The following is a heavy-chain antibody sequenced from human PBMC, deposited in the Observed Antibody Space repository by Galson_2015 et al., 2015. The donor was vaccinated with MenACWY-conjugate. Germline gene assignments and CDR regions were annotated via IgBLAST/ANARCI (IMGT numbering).Heavy chain of an antibody. Sequence: CAISGDSVSSNSAAWNWIRQSPPRGLEWLGRTYYRSKWYTDYAVSLKSRITINPDTSKNQFSLQLNSVTPEDTAVYYCARGVAARPFDYWGQGTLVTVSS. V-gene: IGHV6-1*01. CDR2: TYYRSKWYT. CDR1: GDSVSSNSAA. J-gene: IGHJ4*02. CDR3: ARGVAARPFDY. D-gene: IGHD6-6*01.